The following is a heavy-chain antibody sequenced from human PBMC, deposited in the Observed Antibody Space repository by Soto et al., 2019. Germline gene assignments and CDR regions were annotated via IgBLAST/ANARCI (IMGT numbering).Heavy chain of an antibody. CDR2: ISSSSSYI. CDR1: GFTFSSYS. Sequence: PGGSLRLSCAASGFTFSSYSMNWVRQAPGKGLEWVSSISSSSSYIYYADSVKGRFTISRDNAKNSLCLQMNSLRAEDTAVYYCARVVISGVIVNWAVPDAFDIWGQGTMVPVSS. CDR3: ARVVISGVIVNWAVPDAFDI. J-gene: IGHJ3*02. D-gene: IGHD3-16*02. V-gene: IGHV3-21*01.